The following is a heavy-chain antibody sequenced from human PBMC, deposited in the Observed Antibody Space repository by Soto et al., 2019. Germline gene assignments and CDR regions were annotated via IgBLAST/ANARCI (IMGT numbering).Heavy chain of an antibody. Sequence: QVQLVQSGAEMKKPGSSVKVSCQSSGGTFNTYAMNWVRQAPGQGPEWMGDISPMFGAANYAPKFQGRVTITADEYTGTSYMQLSSVTSEDTALYFCAREVQVHTPAFVYWGQGTLVTVSS. V-gene: IGHV1-69*19. CDR3: AREVQVHTPAFVY. J-gene: IGHJ4*02. CDR2: ISPMFGAA. CDR1: GGTFNTYA. D-gene: IGHD3-10*01.